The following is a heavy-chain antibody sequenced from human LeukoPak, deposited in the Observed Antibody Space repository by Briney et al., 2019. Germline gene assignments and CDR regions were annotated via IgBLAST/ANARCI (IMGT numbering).Heavy chain of an antibody. CDR3: ATDLKGAGIFDY. Sequence: ASVKVSCKGSGYTLTELSMHWVRQAPGKGLGWMGGFDPEDGETIYAQKFQGRVTMTEDRSTDTAYMELRSLRSEDTAVYYCATDLKGAGIFDYWGQGTLVTVSS. D-gene: IGHD6-13*01. J-gene: IGHJ4*02. CDR1: GYTLTELS. V-gene: IGHV1-24*01. CDR2: FDPEDGET.